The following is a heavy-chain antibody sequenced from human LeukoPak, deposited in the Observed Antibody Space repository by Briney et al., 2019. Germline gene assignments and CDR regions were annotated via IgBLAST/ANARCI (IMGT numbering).Heavy chain of an antibody. CDR3: ASVLGQKHAGHYNV. V-gene: IGHV3-7*01. CDR2: IKQDGSEK. D-gene: IGHD5-24*01. J-gene: IGHJ4*02. Sequence: GGSLRLSCAASGFTFSSYWMSWVRQAPGKGLEWVANIKQDGSEKYYVDSVKGRFTISRDNAKNSLYLQMNSLRAEDTAVYYCASVLGQKHAGHYNVWGQGTLVTVSS. CDR1: GFTFSSYW.